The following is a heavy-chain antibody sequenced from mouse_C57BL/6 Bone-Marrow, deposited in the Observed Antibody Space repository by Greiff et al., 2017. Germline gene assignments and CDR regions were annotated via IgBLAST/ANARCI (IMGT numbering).Heavy chain of an antibody. D-gene: IGHD1-1*01. J-gene: IGHJ3*01. V-gene: IGHV1-59*01. Sequence: QVQLQQPGAELVRPGTSVKLSCKASGYTFTSYWMHWVKQRPGQGLEWIGVIDPSDSYTNYNQKFKGKATLTVDTSSSTAYMQLSSLTSEDSAVYYCARWGYYGSSSAYWGQGTLVTVSA. CDR1: GYTFTSYW. CDR2: IDPSDSYT. CDR3: ARWGYYGSSSAY.